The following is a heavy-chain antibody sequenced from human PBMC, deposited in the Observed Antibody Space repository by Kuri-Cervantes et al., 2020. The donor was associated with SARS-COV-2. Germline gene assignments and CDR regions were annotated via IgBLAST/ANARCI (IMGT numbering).Heavy chain of an antibody. Sequence: ASVKVSCKASGYTFTDYYIHWVRQAPGQGLEWMGILNPSGGSTSYAQKFQGRVTMTRDTSISTAYMELSRLRSDDTAVYYCARVREGDSSPLHFDYWGQGTLVTVSS. CDR1: GYTFTDYY. D-gene: IGHD6-13*01. V-gene: IGHV1-46*01. J-gene: IGHJ4*02. CDR2: LNPSGGST. CDR3: ARVREGDSSPLHFDY.